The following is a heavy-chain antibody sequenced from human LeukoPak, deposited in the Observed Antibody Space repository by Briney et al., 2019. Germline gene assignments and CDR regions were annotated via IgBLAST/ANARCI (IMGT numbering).Heavy chain of an antibody. D-gene: IGHD6-13*01. J-gene: IGHJ4*02. CDR2: IYYSGST. V-gene: IGHV4-39*01. CDR1: DDSISSSDYY. Sequence: SETLSLTCTVSDDSISSSDYYWGWIRQPPGKGLEWIATIYYSGSTYYNPSLESRVTISVDTSKNQFSLMVNSVTAADTAVYYCARQPYSSKSWLDYWGQGTLVTVSS. CDR3: ARQPYSSKSWLDY.